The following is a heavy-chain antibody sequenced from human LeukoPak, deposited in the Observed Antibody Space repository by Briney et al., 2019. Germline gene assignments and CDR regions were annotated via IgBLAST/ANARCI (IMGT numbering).Heavy chain of an antibody. D-gene: IGHD1-26*01. CDR1: GFTFNTYT. J-gene: IGHJ4*02. Sequence: GGSLRLSCVASGFTFNTYTMNWVRQAPGKGLEWVSTISGGGGSTYYADSVKGRFTISRDNSKNTLYLQVNSLRAEDTAVHYCAKGGKWDVTPFDYWGQGTLVTVSS. V-gene: IGHV3-23*01. CDR2: ISGGGGST. CDR3: AKGGKWDVTPFDY.